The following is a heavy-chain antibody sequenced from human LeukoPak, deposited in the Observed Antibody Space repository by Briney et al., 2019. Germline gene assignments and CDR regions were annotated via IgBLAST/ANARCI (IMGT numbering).Heavy chain of an antibody. Sequence: GSSVKVSCKASGGTFSSYAISWVRQAPGQGLEWMGGIIPIFGTANYAQKFQGRVTITADESTSTAYTELSSLRSEDTAVYYCARGPGDVLLWFPDMGWKRYYYGMDVWGKGTTVTVSS. J-gene: IGHJ6*04. CDR2: IIPIFGTA. CDR1: GGTFSSYA. D-gene: IGHD3-10*01. CDR3: ARGPGDVLLWFPDMGWKRYYYGMDV. V-gene: IGHV1-69*01.